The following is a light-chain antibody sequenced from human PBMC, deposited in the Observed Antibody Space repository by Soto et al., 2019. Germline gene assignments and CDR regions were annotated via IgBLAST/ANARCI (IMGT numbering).Light chain of an antibody. CDR1: QSVSSY. CDR3: QQRSNWPPLFT. J-gene: IGKJ3*01. CDR2: DAS. Sequence: EIVLTQSPATLSLSPGERATLSCRASQSVSSYLAWYQQKPGQAPRLLIYDASNRATGIPARFSGSGSGTDFTLTIGSLEPEDFAVYYCQQRSNWPPLFTFGPGTKVDIK. V-gene: IGKV3-11*01.